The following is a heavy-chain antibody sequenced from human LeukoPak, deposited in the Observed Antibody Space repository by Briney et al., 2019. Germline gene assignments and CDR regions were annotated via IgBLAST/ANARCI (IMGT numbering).Heavy chain of an antibody. CDR3: ARVGYYDSSGYHYFDY. Sequence: ASVKVSCKASGYTFTSDGISCVRQAPGQGLEWMGWISAYNGNTNYAQKLQGRVTMTTDTSTSTAYMELRSLRSDDTAVYYCARVGYYDSSGYHYFDYWGQGTLVTASS. CDR2: ISAYNGNT. CDR1: GYTFTSDG. J-gene: IGHJ4*02. V-gene: IGHV1-18*01. D-gene: IGHD3-22*01.